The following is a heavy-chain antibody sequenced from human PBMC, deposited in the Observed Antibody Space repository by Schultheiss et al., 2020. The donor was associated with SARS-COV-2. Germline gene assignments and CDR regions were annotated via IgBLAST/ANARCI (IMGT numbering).Heavy chain of an antibody. CDR3: AREDYSHAFDI. J-gene: IGHJ3*02. CDR2: IYHSGST. D-gene: IGHD2-15*01. CDR1: GGSFSGYY. V-gene: IGHV4-34*01. Sequence: SQTLSLTCAVYGGSFSGYYWSWIRQPPGKGLEWIGEIYHSGSTNYNPSLKSRVTISVDTSKNQFSLKLSSVTAADTAVYYCAREDYSHAFDIWGQGTMVTVSS.